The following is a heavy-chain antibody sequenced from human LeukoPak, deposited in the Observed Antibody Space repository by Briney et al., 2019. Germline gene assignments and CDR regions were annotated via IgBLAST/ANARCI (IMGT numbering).Heavy chain of an antibody. CDR3: AKRPGYCSSTSCYYYYYMDV. CDR1: GFTFSSYA. J-gene: IGHJ6*03. D-gene: IGHD2-2*01. V-gene: IGHV3-23*01. Sequence: GGSLRLSCAASGFTFSSYAMSWVRQAPGKGLEWVSAISGSGTSTYYADSVKGRFTISRDNPKNTLYMQMNSLRGDDTAVYYCAKRPGYCSSTSCYYYYYMDVWGDGATVTVSS. CDR2: ISGSGTST.